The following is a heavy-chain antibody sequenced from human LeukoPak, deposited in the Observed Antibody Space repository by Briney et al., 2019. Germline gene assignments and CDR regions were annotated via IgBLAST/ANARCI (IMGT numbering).Heavy chain of an antibody. D-gene: IGHD3-22*01. CDR3: ARDGGYYDSV. CDR2: IWYDGSNK. CDR1: GFTFSSYG. Sequence: PGRSLILSCAASGFTFSSYGMHSVRQAPAKGLEWVAVIWYDGSNKYYADSVKGRFTISRDNAKNSLYLQMNSLRDEDTAVYYCARDGGYYDSVWGQGTLVSVSS. J-gene: IGHJ4*02. V-gene: IGHV3-33*01.